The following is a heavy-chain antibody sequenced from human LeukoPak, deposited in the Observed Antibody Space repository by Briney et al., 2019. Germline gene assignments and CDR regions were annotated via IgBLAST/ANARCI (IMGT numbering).Heavy chain of an antibody. J-gene: IGHJ4*02. CDR3: ARVIAVAGMGD. V-gene: IGHV3-21*01. CDR1: GFTFSSYG. Sequence: GGSLRLSCAASGFTFSSYGMNWVRQAPGKGLEWVSSISSSSYIYYADSMKGRFTISRDNAKNSLYLQMNSLRAEDTAVYYCARVIAVAGMGDWGQGTLVTVSS. D-gene: IGHD6-19*01. CDR2: ISSSSYI.